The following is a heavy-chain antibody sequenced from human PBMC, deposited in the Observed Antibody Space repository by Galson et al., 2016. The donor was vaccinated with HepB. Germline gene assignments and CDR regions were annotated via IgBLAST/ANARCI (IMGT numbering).Heavy chain of an antibody. D-gene: IGHD3-16*02. J-gene: IGHJ6*02. CDR3: SKDHYSIYAPYFSYGMDV. CDR1: GFTFSNYA. V-gene: IGHV3-23*01. Sequence: SLRLSCAASGFTFSNYAMSWVRKAPGKGLEWVSAISGSGGTTYQEDSVKGRFAISRDNSKRTLYLQMNSLRAKDTAVYYCSKDHYSIYAPYFSYGMDVCGQVTTVTVS. CDR2: ISGSGGTT.